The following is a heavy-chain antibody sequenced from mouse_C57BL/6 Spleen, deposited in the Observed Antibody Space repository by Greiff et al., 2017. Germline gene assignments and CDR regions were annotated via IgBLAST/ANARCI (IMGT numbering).Heavy chain of an antibody. Sequence: QVQLQPSGPGLVQPSQSLSITCPVSGFSLTSYGVHWVRQSPGKGLEWLGVIWSGGSTDYNAAFISRLSISKDNSKSQVFFKMTSLPADDTAIYYCARGGNYDAKEYWGQGTSVTVSS. CDR1: GFSLTSYG. D-gene: IGHD2-1*01. CDR2: IWSGGST. CDR3: ARGGNYDAKEY. J-gene: IGHJ4*01. V-gene: IGHV2-2*01.